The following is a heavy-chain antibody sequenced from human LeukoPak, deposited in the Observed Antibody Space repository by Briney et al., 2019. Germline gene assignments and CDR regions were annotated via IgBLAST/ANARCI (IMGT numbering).Heavy chain of an antibody. Sequence: PGESLKISCKGSGYSFTTYWITWVGQMPGTGLEWMGRIDPSDSYTNYSPSFQGHVTISADKSISTAYLQWSSLKASDTALYYCARDPGSGYEVTWGQGTLVTVSA. V-gene: IGHV5-10-1*01. D-gene: IGHD3-3*01. CDR1: GYSFTTYW. CDR3: ARDPGSGYEVT. CDR2: IDPSDSYT. J-gene: IGHJ1*01.